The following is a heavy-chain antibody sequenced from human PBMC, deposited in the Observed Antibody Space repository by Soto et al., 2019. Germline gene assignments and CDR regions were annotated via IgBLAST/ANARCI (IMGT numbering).Heavy chain of an antibody. CDR1: GFTFSNAW. V-gene: IGHV3-15*01. CDR2: IKSKTDGGTT. Sequence: GSLRLSCAASGFTFSNAWMSWVRQAPGKGLEWVGRIKSKTDGGTTDYAAPVKGRFTISRDDSKNTLYLQMNSLKTEDTAVYYCTTFLIAVAGTADYWGQGTLVTVSS. J-gene: IGHJ4*02. CDR3: TTFLIAVAGTADY. D-gene: IGHD6-19*01.